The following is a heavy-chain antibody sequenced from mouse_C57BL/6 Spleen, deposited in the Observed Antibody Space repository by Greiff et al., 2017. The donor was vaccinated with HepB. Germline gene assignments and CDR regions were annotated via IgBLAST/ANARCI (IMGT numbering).Heavy chain of an antibody. J-gene: IGHJ3*01. CDR2: IHPNSGST. V-gene: IGHV1-64*01. CDR3: ARWGGSSYVGFAY. Sequence: QVQLKQPGAELVKPGASVKLSCKASGYTFTSYWMHWVKQRPGQGLEWIGMIHPNSGSTNYNEKFKSKATLTVDKSSSTAYMQLSSLTSEDSAVYYCARWGGSSYVGFAYWGQGTLVTVSA. CDR1: GYTFTSYW. D-gene: IGHD1-1*01.